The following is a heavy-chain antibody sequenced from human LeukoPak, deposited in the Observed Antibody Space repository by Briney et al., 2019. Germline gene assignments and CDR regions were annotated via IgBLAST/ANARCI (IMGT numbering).Heavy chain of an antibody. V-gene: IGHV3-23*01. Sequence: PGGSLRLSCAASGFTFSSYAMSWVRQAPGKGLEWVSAISGSGGSTYYADSVKGRFTISRDNSKNTPYLQMNSLRAEDTAVYYCAKALKVRGVTLPFDYWGQGTLVTVSS. CDR2: ISGSGGST. CDR3: AKALKVRGVTLPFDY. J-gene: IGHJ4*02. CDR1: GFTFSSYA. D-gene: IGHD3-10*01.